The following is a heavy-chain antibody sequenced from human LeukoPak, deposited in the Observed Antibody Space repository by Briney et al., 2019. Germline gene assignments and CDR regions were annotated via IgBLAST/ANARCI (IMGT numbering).Heavy chain of an antibody. J-gene: IGHJ4*02. CDR3: ARDGAGYSFDY. D-gene: IGHD3-22*01. CDR1: GFTVSSNY. V-gene: IGHV3-66*02. Sequence: GGSLRLSCAASGFTVSSNYMSWVRQAPGKGLEWVSVIYSGGSTYYADSVKGRLTISRDNSKNTLYLQMNSLRAEDTAVYYCARDGAGYSFDYWGQGTLVTVSS. CDR2: IYSGGST.